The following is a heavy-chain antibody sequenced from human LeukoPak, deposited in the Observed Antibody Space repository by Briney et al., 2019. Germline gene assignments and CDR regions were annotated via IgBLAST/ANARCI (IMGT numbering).Heavy chain of an antibody. CDR2: VKQDGSEK. J-gene: IGHJ6*03. CDR1: GFTFRNYW. Sequence: HPGGSLRLSCVASGFTFRNYWMTWVRQAPGKGLEWVANVKQDGSEKYYVDSVKGRFTISRDNAKNSLYLQMNSLRAEDTAVYYCARVRGCYYMDVWGKGTTVTVSS. CDR3: ARVRGCYYMDV. V-gene: IGHV3-7*01.